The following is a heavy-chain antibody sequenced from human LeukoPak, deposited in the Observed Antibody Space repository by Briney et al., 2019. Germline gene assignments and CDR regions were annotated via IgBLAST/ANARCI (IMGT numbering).Heavy chain of an antibody. Sequence: GESLKISCKGSGYSFTSYWIGWVRQMPGKGLEWMGIIYPGDSDSRYSPSFQGQVTISGDKSISTAYLQWSSLKASDTAIYFCARALGSFGSYFDYWGQGTLVTVSS. V-gene: IGHV5-51*01. CDR1: GYSFTSYW. D-gene: IGHD3-10*01. J-gene: IGHJ4*02. CDR3: ARALGSFGSYFDY. CDR2: IYPGDSDS.